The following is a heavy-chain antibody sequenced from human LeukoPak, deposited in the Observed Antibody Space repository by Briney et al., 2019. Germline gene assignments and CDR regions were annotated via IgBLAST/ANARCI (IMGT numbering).Heavy chain of an antibody. Sequence: SETLSLTCTVSGGSISSYYWSWIRQPPGKGLEWIGYIYYSGSTNYNPSLKSRVTISVDTSKNQFSLKLSSVTAADTAVYYCARVFSYYDILTGTASFDYWGQGTLVTVSS. J-gene: IGHJ4*02. D-gene: IGHD3-9*01. CDR2: IYYSGST. CDR3: ARVFSYYDILTGTASFDY. CDR1: GGSISSYY. V-gene: IGHV4-59*12.